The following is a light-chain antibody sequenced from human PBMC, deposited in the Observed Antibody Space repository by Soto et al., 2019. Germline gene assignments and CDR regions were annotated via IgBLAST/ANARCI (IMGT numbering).Light chain of an antibody. V-gene: IGKV1-39*01. Sequence: DIQMTQSPSSLSASVGDRVTITCRASRSINTYVNWYQQRPGKAPELLIYSASSLHTGVPSRFSGSGAGTYFTFTINSLLPEEFAIYYCQQTYSTPRTFGQGTKVDIK. J-gene: IGKJ1*01. CDR1: RSINTY. CDR2: SAS. CDR3: QQTYSTPRT.